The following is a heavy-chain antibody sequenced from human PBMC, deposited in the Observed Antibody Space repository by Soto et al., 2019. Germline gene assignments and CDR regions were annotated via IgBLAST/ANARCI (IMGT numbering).Heavy chain of an antibody. Sequence: QVQLVQSGAEVKKPGSSVKVSCKASGGTFSSYAISWVRQAPGQGLEWMGGIIPIFGTANYAQKFQGRVTISADESTSTAYMELSSLRSEDTAVYYCARGPTPAYRSSWPFGYWGQGTLVTVSS. D-gene: IGHD6-13*01. V-gene: IGHV1-69*01. J-gene: IGHJ4*02. CDR3: ARGPTPAYRSSWPFGY. CDR2: IIPIFGTA. CDR1: GGTFSSYA.